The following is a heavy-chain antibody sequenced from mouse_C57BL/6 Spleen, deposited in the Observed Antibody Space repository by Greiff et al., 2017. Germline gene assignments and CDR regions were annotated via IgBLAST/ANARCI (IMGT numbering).Heavy chain of an antibody. D-gene: IGHD2-12*01. CDR2: IHPNSGST. CDR3: ARTGCYEWYFDV. J-gene: IGHJ1*03. CDR1: GFTFTSYC. V-gene: IGHV1-64*01. Sequence: QVQLKQPGAGLVKPGASVKLSCTASGFTFTSYCMPWVQQRPGQGLEWIGMIHPNSGSTNYNEKFKSKGTLTEDKSSSTAYLQLSSLTSEDSAVYDWARTGCYEWYFDVWGTGTTVTVSS.